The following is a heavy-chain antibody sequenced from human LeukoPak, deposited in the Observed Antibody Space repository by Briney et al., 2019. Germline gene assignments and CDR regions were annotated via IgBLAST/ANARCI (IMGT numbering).Heavy chain of an antibody. CDR1: GYTLTELS. V-gene: IGHV1-24*01. CDR3: ATCSSTSCYGFLFDY. CDR2: FDPEDGET. Sequence: ASVKVSCKVSGYTLTELSMHWVRQAPGKGLEWMGGFDPEDGETIYAQKFQGRVTMTEYTSTDTAYMELSSLRSEDTAVYYCATCSSTSCYGFLFDYWGQGTLVTVSS. J-gene: IGHJ4*02. D-gene: IGHD2-2*01.